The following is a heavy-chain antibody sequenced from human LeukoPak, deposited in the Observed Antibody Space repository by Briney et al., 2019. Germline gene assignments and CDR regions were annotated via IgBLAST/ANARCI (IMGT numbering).Heavy chain of an antibody. CDR1: GYSFTSYW. J-gene: IGHJ4*02. CDR3: ARLGFGYSSSWYVGYFDY. V-gene: IGHV5-51*01. CDR2: IYPGDSDT. D-gene: IGHD6-13*01. Sequence: KYGESLKISCKGSGYSFTSYWIGWVRPMPGKGLEWMGIIYPGDSDTRYSPSFQGQVTISADKSISTAYLQWSSLKASDTAMYYCARLGFGYSSSWYVGYFDYWGQGTLVTVSS.